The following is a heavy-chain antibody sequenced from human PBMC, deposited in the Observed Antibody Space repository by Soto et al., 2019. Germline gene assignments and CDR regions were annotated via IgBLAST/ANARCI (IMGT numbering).Heavy chain of an antibody. D-gene: IGHD1-26*01. CDR3: ARSYSGSDYGY. J-gene: IGHJ4*02. Sequence: GSLRLPGTASGFTFSSYAMHWVRQAPGKGLEWVAVISYDGSNKYYADSVKGRFTISRDNSKNTLYLQMNSLRAEDTAVYYCARSYSGSDYGYWGQGTLVTVYS. CDR2: ISYDGSNK. V-gene: IGHV3-30-3*01. CDR1: GFTFSSYA.